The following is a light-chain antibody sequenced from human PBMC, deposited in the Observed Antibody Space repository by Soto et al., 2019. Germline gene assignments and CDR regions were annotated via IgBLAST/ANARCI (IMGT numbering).Light chain of an antibody. Sequence: DIQMTQSPSTLSASVGDTVTITCRASQRISGWLAWHQQKPGKAPKLLIYKASTLKSGVPSRFSGSGSGTEFTLTISSLQPDDFATYYCQRYNSYSEAFGQGTKVDIK. V-gene: IGKV1-5*03. CDR3: QRYNSYSEA. CDR1: QRISGW. CDR2: KAS. J-gene: IGKJ1*01.